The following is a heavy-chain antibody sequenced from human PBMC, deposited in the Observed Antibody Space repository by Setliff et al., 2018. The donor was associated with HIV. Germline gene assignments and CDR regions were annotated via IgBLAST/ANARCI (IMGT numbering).Heavy chain of an antibody. D-gene: IGHD5-18*01. Sequence: SETLSLTCTVSGGSISSFYWTWIRQPPGKGLEWIGYIYYSGSTNYNPPLKSRLTLSVDTSKNQVSLKLSSVTAADTAVYYCARAGSYGWDYWGQGTLVTVSS. V-gene: IGHV4-59*01. J-gene: IGHJ4*02. CDR3: ARAGSYGWDY. CDR2: IYYSGST. CDR1: GGSISSFY.